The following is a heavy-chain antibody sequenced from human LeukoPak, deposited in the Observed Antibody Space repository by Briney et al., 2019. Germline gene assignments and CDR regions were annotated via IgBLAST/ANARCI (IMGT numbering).Heavy chain of an antibody. CDR3: ARPNNWNPEGFDP. Sequence: SETLSLTCAVYGGSSSGYYWSWIRQPPGKGLEWIAEINDSGSTNYNPSLKSRVTISVDTSKNQFSLKLSSVTAADTAVYYCARPNNWNPEGFDPWGQGTLVTVSS. CDR2: INDSGST. CDR1: GGSSSGYY. V-gene: IGHV4-34*01. D-gene: IGHD1-20*01. J-gene: IGHJ5*02.